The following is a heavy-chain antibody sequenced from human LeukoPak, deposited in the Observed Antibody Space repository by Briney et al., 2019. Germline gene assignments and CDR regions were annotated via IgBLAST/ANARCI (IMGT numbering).Heavy chain of an antibody. CDR1: GGSIRSSTDY. J-gene: IGHJ4*02. CDR3: ARSIRGYSSGWYYFDY. D-gene: IGHD6-19*01. V-gene: IGHV4-39*07. CDR2: IYYSGST. Sequence: SETLSLTCTVSGGSIRSSTDYWGWIRQPPGKELEWIGSIYYSGSTYYNPSLKNRVTISVDTSKNQFSVKLSSVTAADTAVYYCARSIRGYSSGWYYFDYWGQGTLITVSS.